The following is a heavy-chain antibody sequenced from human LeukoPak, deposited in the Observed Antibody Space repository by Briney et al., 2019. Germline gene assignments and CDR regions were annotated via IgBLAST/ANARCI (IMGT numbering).Heavy chain of an antibody. Sequence: ASVKVSCKASGYTFTSYAMHLVRQAPGQRLEWVGWINAGNGNTKYSQEFQGRVTITRDTSASTAYMELSSLRSEDMAVYYCAREYSSGWAPYYYYMDVWGKGTTVTVSS. CDR3: AREYSSGWAPYYYYMDV. D-gene: IGHD6-19*01. V-gene: IGHV1-3*03. CDR1: GYTFTSYA. CDR2: INAGNGNT. J-gene: IGHJ6*03.